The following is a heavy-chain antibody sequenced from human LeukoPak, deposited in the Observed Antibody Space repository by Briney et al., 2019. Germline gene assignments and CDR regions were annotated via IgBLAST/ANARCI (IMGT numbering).Heavy chain of an antibody. J-gene: IGHJ6*03. D-gene: IGHD1-26*01. CDR1: GFTFTTYW. Sequence: PGGSLRVSCAASGFTFTTYWMSWVRQAPGKGLESVANIKQDGSEKYYADSVKGRFTISRDNVKNSLYLQMNSLRAEDTAVYYCARAYSETYGLGYYYMDVWGKGTTVTISS. V-gene: IGHV3-7*01. CDR3: ARAYSETYGLGYYYMDV. CDR2: IKQDGSEK.